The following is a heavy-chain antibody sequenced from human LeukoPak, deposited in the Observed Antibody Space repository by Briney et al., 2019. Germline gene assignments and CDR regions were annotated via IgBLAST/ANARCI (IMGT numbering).Heavy chain of an antibody. CDR2: INHSGST. CDR1: GGSFSGYY. CDR3: ARARDVLLWFGELFTYYYYYYMDV. D-gene: IGHD3-10*01. V-gene: IGHV4-34*01. Sequence: SETLSLTCAVYGGSFSGYYWSWIRQPPGKGLEWIGEINHSGSTNYNPSLKSRVTISVDTSKNQFSLKLSSVTALDTAVYYCARARDVLLWFGELFTYYYYYYMDVWGKGTTVTISS. J-gene: IGHJ6*03.